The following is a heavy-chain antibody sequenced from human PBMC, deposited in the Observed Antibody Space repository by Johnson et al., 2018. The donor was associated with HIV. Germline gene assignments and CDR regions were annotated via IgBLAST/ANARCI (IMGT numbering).Heavy chain of an antibody. V-gene: IGHV3-30*18. D-gene: IGHD1-26*01. CDR1: VFTFSSYA. Sequence: VQLVESGGGVVQPGRSLRLSCAASVFTFSSYAMHWVRQAPGKGLEWVAVISYDGSNKYCADSVKGRFTISRDNSKNTLYLQMNSLRAEDTAVYYCAKPPSGTWTDAFDIWGQGTMVTVSS. CDR3: AKPPSGTWTDAFDI. J-gene: IGHJ3*02. CDR2: ISYDGSNK.